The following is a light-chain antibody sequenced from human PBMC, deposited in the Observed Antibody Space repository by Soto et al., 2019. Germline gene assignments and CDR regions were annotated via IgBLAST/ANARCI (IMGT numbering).Light chain of an antibody. CDR1: HNIERW. CDR2: DAS. V-gene: IGKV1-5*01. CDR3: QQFAISTT. J-gene: IGKJ5*01. Sequence: IEMTQSPSTLSASVGDRVTITCRASHNIERWMAWYQQKPGKAPSLLIFDASTLHSGVPSRLSGSGSGTDFTLTIRSLQPDDSATYYCQQFAISTTFGQGTRLEIK.